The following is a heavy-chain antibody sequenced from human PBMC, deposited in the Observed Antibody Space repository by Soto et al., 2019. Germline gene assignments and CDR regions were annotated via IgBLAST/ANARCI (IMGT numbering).Heavy chain of an antibody. Sequence: PSEPLSLHRPVSSFSISSYNGSWIRQPPGKRLEWIGYLYSSGSTNYNPSLKSRVTISVDTSKNQFALKLSSVTAADTAVYDCACPGVAPDYWGQGTLVTVAS. D-gene: IGHD3-10*02. J-gene: IGHJ4*02. CDR2: LYSSGST. CDR3: ACPGVAPDY. CDR1: SFSISSYN. V-gene: IGHV4-59*01.